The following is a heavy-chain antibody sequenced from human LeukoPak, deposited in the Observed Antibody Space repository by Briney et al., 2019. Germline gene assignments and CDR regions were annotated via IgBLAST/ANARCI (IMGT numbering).Heavy chain of an antibody. CDR1: GYTFTGYY. Sequence: ASVKVSCKASGYTFTGYYMHWVRQAPGQGLEWMGWINPNSGGTNYAQKFQGRVTMTRDTSISTAYMELSRLRSDDTAVYYCSTGPRWLQFGKNYFDYWGQGALVTVSS. CDR3: STGPRWLQFGKNYFDY. V-gene: IGHV1-2*02. CDR2: INPNSGGT. D-gene: IGHD5-24*01. J-gene: IGHJ4*02.